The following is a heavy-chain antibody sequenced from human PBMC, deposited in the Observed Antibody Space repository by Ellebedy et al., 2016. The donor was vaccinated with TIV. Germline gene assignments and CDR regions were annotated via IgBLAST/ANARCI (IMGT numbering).Heavy chain of an antibody. Sequence: MPSETLSLTCAVSGDSISSSNWWSWVRQPPGKGLEWIGEIWHSGSTNYNPSLKSRVSMSVDQSKNQFSLNLNSVSAADTAVYYCAKENYGMDVWGQGTTVIVSS. CDR3: AKENYGMDV. J-gene: IGHJ6*02. CDR1: GDSISSSNW. CDR2: IWHSGST. V-gene: IGHV4-4*02.